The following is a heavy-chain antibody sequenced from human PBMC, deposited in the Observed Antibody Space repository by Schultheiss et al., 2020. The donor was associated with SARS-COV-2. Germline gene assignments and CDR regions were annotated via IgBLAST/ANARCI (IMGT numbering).Heavy chain of an antibody. D-gene: IGHD3-9*01. J-gene: IGHJ4*02. CDR3: ARDGPATYYDILTGYTTTHYFDY. V-gene: IGHV3-30*03. CDR1: GFTFSSYG. CDR2: ISYDGSNK. Sequence: GGSLRLSCAASGFTFSSYGMHWVRQAPGKGLEWVAVISYDGSNKYYADSVKGRFTISRDNSKNTLYLQMNSLRAEDTAVYYCARDGPATYYDILTGYTTTHYFDYWGQGTLVTVSS.